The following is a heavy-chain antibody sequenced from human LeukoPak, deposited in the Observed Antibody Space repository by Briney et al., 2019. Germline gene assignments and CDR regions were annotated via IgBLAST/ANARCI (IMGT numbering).Heavy chain of an antibody. D-gene: IGHD7-27*01. CDR1: GFTFSSYA. V-gene: IGHV3-30-3*01. Sequence: PGGSLRLSCAASGFTFSSYAMHWVRQAPGKGLEWVAVISYDGSNKYYADSVKGRFTISRDNSKNTLYLQMNSLRAEDTAVYYCARDSSPLGIVYYGMDVWGQGTTATVSS. CDR2: ISYDGSNK. CDR3: ARDSSPLGIVYYGMDV. J-gene: IGHJ6*02.